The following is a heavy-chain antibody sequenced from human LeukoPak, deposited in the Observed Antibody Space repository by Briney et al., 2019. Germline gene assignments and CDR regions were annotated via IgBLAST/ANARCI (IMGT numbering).Heavy chain of an antibody. CDR2: ISAYNGNT. J-gene: IGHJ4*02. Sequence: ASVKVSCKXSGYTFTSYGISWVRQAPGQGLEWMGWISAYNGNTNYAQKLQGRVTMTTDTSTSTAYMELRSLRSDDTAVYYCARDSLLRGYDFWSGYYTLMFDYWGPGTLVTVSS. V-gene: IGHV1-18*01. CDR3: ARDSLLRGYDFWSGYYTLMFDY. CDR1: GYTFTSYG. D-gene: IGHD3-3*01.